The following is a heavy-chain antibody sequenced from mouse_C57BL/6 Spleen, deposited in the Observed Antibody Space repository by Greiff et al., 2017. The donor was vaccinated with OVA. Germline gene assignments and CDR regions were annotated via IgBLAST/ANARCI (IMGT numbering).Heavy chain of an antibody. CDR3: AKKTSAWFAY. CDR2: ISSGSSTI. V-gene: IGHV5-17*01. Sequence: EVHLVESGGGLVKPGGSLKLSCAASGFTFSDYGMHWVRQAPEKGLAWVAYISSGSSTIYYADTVKGRFPLSRDTAKNTLFLQMTSLRYEDAAIYYSAKKTSAWFAYWGQGTLVTVSA. CDR1: GFTFSDYG. J-gene: IGHJ3*01.